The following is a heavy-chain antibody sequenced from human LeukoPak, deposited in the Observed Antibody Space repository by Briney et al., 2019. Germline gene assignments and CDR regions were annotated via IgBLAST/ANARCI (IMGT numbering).Heavy chain of an antibody. CDR1: GGSISSYY. D-gene: IGHD4-17*01. CDR2: IYYSGST. Sequence: SETLSLTCTVSGGSISSYYWSWIRQPPGKGLEWIGYIYYSGSTYYNPSLRSRVTISVDKSKNQFSLKLSSVTAADTAVYYCARVFGDYVAFDIWGQGTMVTVSS. CDR3: ARVFGDYVAFDI. J-gene: IGHJ3*02. V-gene: IGHV4-59*12.